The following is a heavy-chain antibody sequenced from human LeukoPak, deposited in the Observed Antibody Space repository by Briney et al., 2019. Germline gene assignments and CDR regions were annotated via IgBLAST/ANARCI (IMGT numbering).Heavy chain of an antibody. Sequence: GRSLRLSCAASGFTFSSYGMHWVRQAPGKGLEWVAVISYDVGKKYYADSVKGRFTISRDNSKNTLYLQMNSLRAEDTAVYYCARRKVPGQWLGRTWWFDPWGQGTLVTVSS. V-gene: IGHV3-30*03. CDR2: ISYDVGKK. CDR1: GFTFSSYG. CDR3: ARRKVPGQWLGRTWWFDP. D-gene: IGHD6-19*01. J-gene: IGHJ5*02.